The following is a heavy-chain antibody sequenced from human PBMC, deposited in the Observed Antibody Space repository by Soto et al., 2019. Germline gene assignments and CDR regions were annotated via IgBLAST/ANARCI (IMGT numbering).Heavy chain of an antibody. J-gene: IGHJ6*02. Sequence: AASVKVSCKASGYTFTSYYMHWVRQAPGQGLEWMGIINPSGGSTSYAQKFQGRVTMTRDTSTSTVYMELSSLRSEDTAVYYCARDTGYYDILTGYYRGYYYYGMDVWGQGTTVTVSS. CDR1: GYTFTSYY. CDR3: ARDTGYYDILTGYYRGYYYYGMDV. D-gene: IGHD3-9*01. CDR2: INPSGGST. V-gene: IGHV1-46*01.